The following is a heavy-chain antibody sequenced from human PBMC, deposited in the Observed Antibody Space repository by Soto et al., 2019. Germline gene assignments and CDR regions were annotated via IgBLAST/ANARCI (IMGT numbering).Heavy chain of an antibody. V-gene: IGHV2-5*02. D-gene: IGHD5-12*01. J-gene: IGHJ4*02. Sequence: QITLKESGPTLVKPTQTLTLTCTFSGFSLSTRGVAVGWFRQPPGKALEWLALIYWDEDKWYSPSLKSRLTIAGDTSRSQVDLTKTNVDPVDTATYSCAHRPRGYAYYLYYWRQGTLVTVS. CDR2: IYWDEDK. CDR3: AHRPRGYAYYLYY. CDR1: GFSLSTRGVA.